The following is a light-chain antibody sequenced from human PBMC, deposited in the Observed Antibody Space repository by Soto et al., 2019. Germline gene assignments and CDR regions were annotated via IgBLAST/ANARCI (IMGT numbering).Light chain of an antibody. Sequence: EIQMAPSPSTPFASVGDRVTITCRASQNIDSWLAWYQHKPGKAAKVLIYDASSLETGVPSRFSGSGSGTEFSLTISSLRPDDFATYYCQQYDTYPLTFGQGTKVDIK. J-gene: IGKJ1*01. CDR1: QNIDSW. V-gene: IGKV1-5*01. CDR2: DAS. CDR3: QQYDTYPLT.